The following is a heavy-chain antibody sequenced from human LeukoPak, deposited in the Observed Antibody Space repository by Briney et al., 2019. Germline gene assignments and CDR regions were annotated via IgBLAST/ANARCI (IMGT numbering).Heavy chain of an antibody. D-gene: IGHD5-12*01. V-gene: IGHV3-7*01. Sequence: PGGSLRLSCAASGFSFRDFWMTWVRQAPGKGLEWVANINQGGSVKYFVDSVKGRFTISRDDAKSSLYVQMNSLRDEDTAVYYCARFGYSRWNLEYWGQGTLVTVSS. CDR1: GFSFRDFW. CDR3: ARFGYSRWNLEY. CDR2: INQGGSVK. J-gene: IGHJ4*02.